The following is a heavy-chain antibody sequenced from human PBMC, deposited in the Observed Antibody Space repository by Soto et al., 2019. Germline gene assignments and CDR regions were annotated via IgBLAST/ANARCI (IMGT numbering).Heavy chain of an antibody. Sequence: PGGSLRLSCTASGFTFGDSAMSWFRQAPGKGLEWVGFIRSETYGGPTEYAASVKGRFTISRDDSRSIAYLQMNSLETEDTAVYYCTRARDGFNWAAYFDYWGQGTRVTVSS. CDR1: GFTFGDSA. D-gene: IGHD3-16*01. CDR3: TRARDGFNWAAYFDY. J-gene: IGHJ4*02. CDR2: IRSETYGGPT. V-gene: IGHV3-49*03.